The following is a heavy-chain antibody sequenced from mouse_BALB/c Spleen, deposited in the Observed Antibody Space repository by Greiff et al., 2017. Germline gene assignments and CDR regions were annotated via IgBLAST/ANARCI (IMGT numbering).Heavy chain of an antibody. Sequence: VKLMESGAELVRPGTSVKISCKASGYTFTNYWLGWVKQRPGHGLEWIGDIYPGGGYTNYNEKFKGKATLTADTSSSTAYMQLSSLTSEDSAVYFCAREGGNYPFDYWGQGTTLTVSS. J-gene: IGHJ2*01. D-gene: IGHD2-1*01. V-gene: IGHV1-63*02. CDR2: IYPGGGYT. CDR3: AREGGNYPFDY. CDR1: GYTFTNYW.